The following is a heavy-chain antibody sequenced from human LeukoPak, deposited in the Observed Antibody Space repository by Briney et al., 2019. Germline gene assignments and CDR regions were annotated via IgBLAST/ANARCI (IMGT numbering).Heavy chain of an antibody. CDR3: ARDHFDSSGYYYLLGYFEH. J-gene: IGHJ1*01. V-gene: IGHV1-46*01. Sequence: ASVKVSCKASGYTFTNYYVHWVRQAPGQGLEWMEIIKPSGGGTSYALKFQGRVTMTRDTSTSTAYMELSSLRSEDTAVYYCARDHFDSSGYYYLLGYFEHWGQGTLVTVSS. D-gene: IGHD3-22*01. CDR2: IKPSGGGT. CDR1: GYTFTNYY.